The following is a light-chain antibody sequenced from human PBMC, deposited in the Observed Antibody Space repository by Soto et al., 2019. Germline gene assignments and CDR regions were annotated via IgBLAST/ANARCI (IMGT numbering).Light chain of an antibody. CDR1: SSDIGAYDY. Sequence: QSALTQPASLSGSPGQSITISCTGTSSDIGAYDYVSWFQQHPGKAPKLIIYDVSRRQSGVPDRLSGSKSDNTASLTISGLQAEDDADYYCCSYAGNSRVFGTGTKVTV. V-gene: IGLV2-11*01. CDR3: CSYAGNSRV. J-gene: IGLJ1*01. CDR2: DVS.